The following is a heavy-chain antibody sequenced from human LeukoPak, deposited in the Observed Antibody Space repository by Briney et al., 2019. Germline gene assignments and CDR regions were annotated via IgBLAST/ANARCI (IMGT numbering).Heavy chain of an antibody. CDR1: GGYVNRGAFF. V-gene: IGHV4-61*08. Sequence: SETLSLTCAVSGGYVNRGAFFWTWIRKPPGKGLEWIGYISNSGSTNYHPSLKSRVTISSDTSKTQFTLKLTSVTAADTAVYYCARSPSGYRFDSWGQGTLVTVSS. CDR3: ARSPSGYRFDS. J-gene: IGHJ4*02. D-gene: IGHD3-22*01. CDR2: ISNSGST.